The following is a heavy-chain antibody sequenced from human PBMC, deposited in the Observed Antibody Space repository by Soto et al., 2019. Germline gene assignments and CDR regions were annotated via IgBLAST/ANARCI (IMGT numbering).Heavy chain of an antibody. Sequence: SETLSLTCTVSGGSISSSSYYWGWIRQPPGKGLEWIGSIYYSGSTYYNPSLKSRVTISVDTSKNQFSLKLSSVTAADTAVYYCARQQYGGNYELQPWGQGTLVTVSS. D-gene: IGHD3-22*01. V-gene: IGHV4-39*01. J-gene: IGHJ5*02. CDR2: IYYSGST. CDR1: GGSISSSSYY. CDR3: ARQQYGGNYELQP.